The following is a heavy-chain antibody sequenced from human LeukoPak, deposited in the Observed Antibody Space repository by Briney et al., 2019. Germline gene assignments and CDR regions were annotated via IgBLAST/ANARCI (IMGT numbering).Heavy chain of an antibody. J-gene: IGHJ4*02. CDR3: AREGGSSWSLDS. CDR1: GGSISSYY. CDR2: MHYSGST. Sequence: SETLSLTCTVSGGSISSYYWSWIRQPPGKGLEWIGYMHYSGSTNYNPSLKSRVTISVDTSKNQFSLKLSSVTAADTAVYYCAREGGSSWSLDSWGQGTLVTVSS. D-gene: IGHD6-13*01. V-gene: IGHV4-59*01.